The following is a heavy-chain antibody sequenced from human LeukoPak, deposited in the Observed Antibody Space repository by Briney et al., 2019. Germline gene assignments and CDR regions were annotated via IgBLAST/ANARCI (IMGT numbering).Heavy chain of an antibody. Sequence: GESLKIPWKGSGYSFTSYWIAWVRQIPGKGLGWMGIFYLGDAETRYSPSFKGQVTISPDKSIRTAYLQWSSLKASDTAMYYCARQKAYCGGDCPFDYWGQGTLVTVSS. CDR2: FYLGDAET. V-gene: IGHV5-51*01. CDR3: ARQKAYCGGDCPFDY. J-gene: IGHJ4*02. D-gene: IGHD2-21*02. CDR1: GYSFTSYW.